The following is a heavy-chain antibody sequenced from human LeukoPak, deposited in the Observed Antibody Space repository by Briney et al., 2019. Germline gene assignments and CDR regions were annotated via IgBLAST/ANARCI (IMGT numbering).Heavy chain of an antibody. J-gene: IGHJ5*02. V-gene: IGHV4-31*03. CDR2: IYYSGST. D-gene: IGHD4-17*01. CDR3: ARQPTRAVTHGGGNWFDP. Sequence: SETLSLTCSVSGGSISSGGYYWSWIRQHPGKGLEWIGYIYYSGSTYYNPSLKSRVTISVDTSKNQFSLKLSSVTAADTAVYYCARQPTRAVTHGGGNWFDPWGQGTLVTVSS. CDR1: GGSISSGGYY.